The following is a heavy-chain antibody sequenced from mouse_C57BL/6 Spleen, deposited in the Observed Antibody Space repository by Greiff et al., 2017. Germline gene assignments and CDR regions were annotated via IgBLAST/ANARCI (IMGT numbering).Heavy chain of an antibody. V-gene: IGHV2-4*01. Sequence: QVQLKESGPGLVQPSQSLSITCTVSGFSLTSYGVHWVRQPPGKGLEWLGVIWSGGSTDYNAAFISRLSISKDNSKSQVFFKMNSLQADDTAIYYCAKKRDGNAYYYAMDYWGQGTSVTVSS. CDR3: AKKRDGNAYYYAMDY. CDR2: IWSGGST. D-gene: IGHD2-1*01. CDR1: GFSLTSYG. J-gene: IGHJ4*01.